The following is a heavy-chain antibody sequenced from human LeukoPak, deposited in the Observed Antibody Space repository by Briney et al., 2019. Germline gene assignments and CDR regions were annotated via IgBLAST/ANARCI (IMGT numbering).Heavy chain of an antibody. CDR3: ARDPISSGWHYTAI. CDR1: GFTVSSNY. V-gene: IGHV3-66*01. D-gene: IGHD6-19*01. J-gene: IGHJ4*02. Sequence: PGGSLRLSCAASGFTVSSNYMSWVRQAPGKGLEWVSVIYNGGSTYYADSVKGRFTISRDNSKNTLYLQMNSLRAEDTAVYYCARDPISSGWHYTAIWGQGTLVTVSS. CDR2: IYNGGST.